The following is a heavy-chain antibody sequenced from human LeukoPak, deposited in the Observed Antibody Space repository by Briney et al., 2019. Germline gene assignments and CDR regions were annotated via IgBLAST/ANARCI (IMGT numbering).Heavy chain of an antibody. J-gene: IGHJ4*02. CDR3: ACVDSGYDFVDY. CDR1: GFTVTDNY. Sequence: GGSLRLSCAASGFTVTDNYMNWVRQSSGKGLEWVSVIYGGGDTNYADSVKGRFTISRDNAKNSLYLQMNSLRAEDTAVYYCACVDSGYDFVDYWGQGTLVTVSS. CDR2: IYGGGDT. D-gene: IGHD5-12*01. V-gene: IGHV3-53*03.